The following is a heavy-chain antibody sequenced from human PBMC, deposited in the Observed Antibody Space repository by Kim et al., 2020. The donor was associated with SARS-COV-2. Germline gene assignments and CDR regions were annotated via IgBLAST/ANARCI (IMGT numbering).Heavy chain of an antibody. D-gene: IGHD2-2*01. CDR3: AKCSSTSCYEAAYGYYYYGMDV. V-gene: IGHV3-33*06. CDR1: GFTFSSYG. CDR2: IWYDGSNK. J-gene: IGHJ6*02. Sequence: GGSLRLSCAASGFTFSSYGMHWVRQAPGKGLEWVAVIWYDGSNKYYADSVKGRFTISRDNSKNTLYLQMNSLRAEDTAVYYCAKCSSTSCYEAAYGYYYYGMDVWGQGTTVTVSS.